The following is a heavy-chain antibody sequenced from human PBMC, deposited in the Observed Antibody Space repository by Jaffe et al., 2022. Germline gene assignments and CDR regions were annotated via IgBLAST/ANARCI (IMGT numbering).Heavy chain of an antibody. CDR2: INSDGSST. Sequence: EVQLVESGGGLVQPGGSLRLSCAASGFTFSSYWMHWVRQAPGKGLVWVSRINSDGSSTSYADSVKGRFTISRDNAKNTLYLQMNSLRAEDTAVYYCARVMVYYGSGRSIDYWGQGTLVTVSS. D-gene: IGHD3-10*01. J-gene: IGHJ4*02. V-gene: IGHV3-74*01. CDR3: ARVMVYYGSGRSIDY. CDR1: GFTFSSYW.